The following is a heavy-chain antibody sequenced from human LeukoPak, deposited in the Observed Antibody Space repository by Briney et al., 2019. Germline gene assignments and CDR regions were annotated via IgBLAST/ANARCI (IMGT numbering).Heavy chain of an antibody. V-gene: IGHV3-66*02. J-gene: IGHJ4*02. CDR1: GFPVSGNY. CDR3: AASIVADF. Sequence: GGSLRLPCAVSGFPVSGNYMNWVRQAPGKGLEWVSLIYSDGGTYYADSVKGRFTISRDNSKNALYLQMNSLRTEDTAVYYCAASIVADFWGQGTLVTVSS. CDR2: IYSDGGT. D-gene: IGHD5-12*01.